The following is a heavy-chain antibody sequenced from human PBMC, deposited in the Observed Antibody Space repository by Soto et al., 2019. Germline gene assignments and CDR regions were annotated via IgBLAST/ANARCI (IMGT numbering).Heavy chain of an antibody. CDR3: AKAPHCYEYDSTSYYSPPDGFDI. V-gene: IGHV3-23*01. CDR2: ISGSGGST. J-gene: IGHJ3*02. CDR1: GFTFSSFA. Sequence: GGSLRLSCAASGFTFSSFAMSWVRQAPGKGLEWVSAISGSGGSTYYADSVKGRSTISRDNSKNTPHLQMNSLRASDTAVCYCAKAPHCYEYDSTSYYSPPDGFDIWGQGTMVTVSS. D-gene: IGHD3-22*01.